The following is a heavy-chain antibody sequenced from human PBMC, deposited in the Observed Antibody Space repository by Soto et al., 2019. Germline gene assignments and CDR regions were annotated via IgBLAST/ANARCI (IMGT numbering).Heavy chain of an antibody. J-gene: IGHJ6*02. CDR3: ARDQRNYYGMDV. CDR2: IIPILGIA. CDR1: GGTFSSYT. V-gene: IGHV1-69*08. Sequence: QVQLVQSGAEVKKPGSSVKVSCKASGGTFSSYTISWVRQAPGQGLEWMGRIIPILGIANYAQKLQGRVTITADKSTSTAYMELSSLRSEDTAVYYCARDQRNYYGMDVWGQGTTVTVSS.